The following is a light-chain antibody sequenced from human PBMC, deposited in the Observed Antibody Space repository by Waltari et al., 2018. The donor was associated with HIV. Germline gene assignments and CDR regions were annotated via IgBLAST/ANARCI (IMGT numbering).Light chain of an antibody. Sequence: QSVLTQPPSVSVAPGQRVTISCTGSSSNLGAGYDAHLYQQLPGTAPKLLIYGNNNRPSGVPDRVSGSKSGTSASLAITGLQAEDEADYYCQSYDSSLTHNYVFGTGTKVTVL. CDR2: GNN. J-gene: IGLJ1*01. CDR1: SSNLGAGYD. V-gene: IGLV1-40*01. CDR3: QSYDSSLTHNYV.